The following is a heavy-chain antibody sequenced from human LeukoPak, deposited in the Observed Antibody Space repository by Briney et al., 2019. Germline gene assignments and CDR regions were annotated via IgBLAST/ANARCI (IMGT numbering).Heavy chain of an antibody. CDR2: ISAYNGNT. Sequence: ASVKVSCKASGYTFTSYGISWVRQAPGQGLEWMGWISAYNGNTNYAQKLQGRVTMTTDTSTSTAYMELRSLRSDDTAVYYCARELIDPFVYYMDVWGKGTTVTVSS. CDR3: ARELIDPFVYYMDV. CDR1: GYTFTSYG. D-gene: IGHD3-16*01. V-gene: IGHV1-18*01. J-gene: IGHJ6*03.